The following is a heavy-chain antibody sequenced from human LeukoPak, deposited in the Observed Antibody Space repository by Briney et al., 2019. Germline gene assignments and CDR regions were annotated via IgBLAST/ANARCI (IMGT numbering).Heavy chain of an antibody. CDR1: GFTFSSYS. V-gene: IGHV3-21*04. D-gene: IGHD2-2*01. CDR3: ARDRVNPSHCSSTSCYAFPGKMDV. J-gene: IGHJ6*04. Sequence: GGSLRLSCAASGFTFSSYSMNWVRQAPGKGLEWVSSISSSSSYIYYADSVKGRFTISRDNAKNSLYLQMNSLRAEDTALYYCARDRVNPSHCSSTSCYAFPGKMDVWGKGTTVTVSS. CDR2: ISSSSSYI.